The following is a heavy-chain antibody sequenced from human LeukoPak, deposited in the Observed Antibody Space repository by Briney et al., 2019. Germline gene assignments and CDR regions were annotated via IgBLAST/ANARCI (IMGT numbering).Heavy chain of an antibody. Sequence: GGSLRLSCAASGFTFNNHGTHWVRQTPGKGLEWVAFLRYDGSKKYYTDSVKGRFTISRDNSKHTVFLQMNSLRAEDTAVYYCARLNYDNTSYYSNYFEYWGQGTLVTVSS. J-gene: IGHJ4*02. CDR3: ARLNYDNTSYYSNYFEY. CDR1: GFTFNNHG. CDR2: LRYDGSKK. D-gene: IGHD3-22*01. V-gene: IGHV3-30*02.